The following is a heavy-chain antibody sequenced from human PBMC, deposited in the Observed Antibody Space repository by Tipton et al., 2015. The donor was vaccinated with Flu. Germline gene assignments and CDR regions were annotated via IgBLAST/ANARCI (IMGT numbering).Heavy chain of an antibody. D-gene: IGHD2-15*01. CDR2: IYTSGST. J-gene: IGHJ4*02. V-gene: IGHV4-4*07. Sequence: TLSLTCTVSGGSISSYYWSWIRQPAGKGLEWIGRIYTSGSTNYNPSLKSRVTMSVDTSKNQFSLKLSSVTAADTAVYYCARALCSGGSCYFDYWGQGTLVTVSS. CDR3: ARALCSGGSCYFDY. CDR1: GGSISSYY.